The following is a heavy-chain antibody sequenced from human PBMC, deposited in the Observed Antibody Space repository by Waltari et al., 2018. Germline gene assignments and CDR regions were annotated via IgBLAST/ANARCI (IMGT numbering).Heavy chain of an antibody. CDR3: AGGPRNNWKYRFGRDWFDP. V-gene: IGHV4-34*01. D-gene: IGHD1-7*01. Sequence: QVQLQQWGAGLLKPSETLSLTCAVYGGSFSGYYWSWIRQPPGKGLEWIGEINHSGSTHHNPILKGRVTISVDTSKDPFSLKLGSVTAADTAVYYCAGGPRNNWKYRFGRDWFDPWGQGTLVTVSS. CDR1: GGSFSGYY. J-gene: IGHJ5*01. CDR2: INHSGST.